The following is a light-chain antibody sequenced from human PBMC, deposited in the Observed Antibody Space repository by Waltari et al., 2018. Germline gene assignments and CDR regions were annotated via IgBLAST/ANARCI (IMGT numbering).Light chain of an antibody. J-gene: IGLJ1*01. CDR3: SSYATTYSLV. Sequence: QSALTQPPSASGSPGQSVTIACTGTSRASGAYHYVSWYQQHPGTAPTPLIYEVSARPSGVPDRFSGSKSGNTASLTVSGLQAEDEADYYCSSYATTYSLVFGSGTRVAVL. CDR1: SRASGAYHY. CDR2: EVS. V-gene: IGLV2-8*01.